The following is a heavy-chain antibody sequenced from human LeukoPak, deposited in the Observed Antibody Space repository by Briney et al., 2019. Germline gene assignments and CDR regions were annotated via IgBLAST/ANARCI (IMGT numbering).Heavy chain of an antibody. CDR3: ASDLDAFDI. V-gene: IGHV3-48*03. CDR2: TSSSGSTI. CDR1: GFTFSSYE. Sequence: GGSLRLSCAASGFTFSSYEMNWVRQAPGKGLEWVSYTSSSGSTIYYADSVKGRFTISRNNAKNSLYLQMNSLRAEDTAVYYCASDLDAFDIWGQGTMVTVSS. J-gene: IGHJ3*02.